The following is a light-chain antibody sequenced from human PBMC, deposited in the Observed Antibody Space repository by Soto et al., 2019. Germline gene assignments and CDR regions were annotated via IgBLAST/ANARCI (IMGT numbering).Light chain of an antibody. J-gene: IGKJ1*01. CDR1: QSISSW. V-gene: IGKV1-5*01. Sequence: DIQMTQSPPTLSASVGDRVTITCRASQSISSWLAWYQQRPGNAPNLLIYDVSSLASGVPSRFSGSGSGTEFTLTISSLQPDDFAPYYCQQYTNSPWTFGQGTTVEIK. CDR3: QQYTNSPWT. CDR2: DVS.